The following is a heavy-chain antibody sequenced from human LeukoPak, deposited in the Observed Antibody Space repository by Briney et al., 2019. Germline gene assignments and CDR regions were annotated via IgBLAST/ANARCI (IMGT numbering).Heavy chain of an antibody. CDR2: VYYIENT. V-gene: IGHV4-59*01. CDR1: GGSISSYY. CDR3: AREYEYGYFDS. J-gene: IGHJ4*02. Sequence: SETLSLTCTVSGGSISSYYWNWIRQPPGKGLEWIGYVYYIENTKYNPSLKSRVTISADTSKNQFSLKLSSVTAADTAVYYCAREYEYGYFDSWGQGTLATVSS. D-gene: IGHD3-10*01.